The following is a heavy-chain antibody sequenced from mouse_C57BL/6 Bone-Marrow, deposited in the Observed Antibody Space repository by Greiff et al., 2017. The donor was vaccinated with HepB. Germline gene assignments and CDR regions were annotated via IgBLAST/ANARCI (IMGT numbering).Heavy chain of an antibody. CDR3: ATGNGNYGYAMDY. D-gene: IGHD2-1*01. CDR2: INPYNGDT. V-gene: IGHV1-20*01. CDR1: GYSFTGYF. Sequence: EVQLQQSGPELVKPGDSVKISCKASGYSFTGYFMNWVMQSHGKSLEWIGRINPYNGDTFYNQKFKGKATLTVDKSSSTAHMELRSLTSEDSAVYYCATGNGNYGYAMDYWGQGTSVTVSS. J-gene: IGHJ4*01.